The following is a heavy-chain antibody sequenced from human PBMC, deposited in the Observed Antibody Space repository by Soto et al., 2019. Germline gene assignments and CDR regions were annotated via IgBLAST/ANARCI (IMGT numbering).Heavy chain of an antibody. V-gene: IGHV3-30-3*01. Sequence: QVQLVESGGGVVQPGRSLRLSCAASGFTFSSYXXXXXXXXXXXXXXXVAVISYDGSNKYYADSVKGRFTISRDNXXXXXXXXXXXXXXXXXXXXXXXXXXXXXXXXXXFDYWGQGTLVTVSS. CDR1: GFTFSSYX. CDR3: XXXXXXXXXXXXFDY. J-gene: IGHJ4*02. CDR2: ISYDGSNK.